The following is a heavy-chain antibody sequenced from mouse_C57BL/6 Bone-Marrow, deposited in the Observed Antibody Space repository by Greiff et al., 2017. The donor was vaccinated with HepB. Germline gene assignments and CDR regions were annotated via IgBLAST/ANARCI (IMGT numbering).Heavy chain of an antibody. J-gene: IGHJ2*01. V-gene: IGHV14-4*01. Sequence: VQLQQSGAELVRPGASVKLSCTASGFNIKDDYMHWVKQRPEQGLEWIGWIDPENGDTEYASKFQGKATITADTSSNIAYLQLSSLTSEDTAVYYCTTLFFSSPYYFDYWGQGTTLTVSS. CDR2: IDPENGDT. D-gene: IGHD1-3*01. CDR3: TTLFFSSPYYFDY. CDR1: GFNIKDDY.